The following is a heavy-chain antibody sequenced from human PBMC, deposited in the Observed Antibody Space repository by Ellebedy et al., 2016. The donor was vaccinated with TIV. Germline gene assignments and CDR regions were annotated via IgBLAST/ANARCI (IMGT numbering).Heavy chain of an antibody. V-gene: IGHV4-31*03. J-gene: IGHJ5*02. Sequence: SETLSLXCTVSGGSISSGGYYWSWIRQHPGKGLEWIGYIYYSGSTYYNPSLKSRVTISVDTSKNQFSLKLSSVTAADTAVYYCASSIRIAVAGTGWFDPWGQGTLVTVSS. CDR1: GGSISSGGYY. CDR2: IYYSGST. D-gene: IGHD6-19*01. CDR3: ASSIRIAVAGTGWFDP.